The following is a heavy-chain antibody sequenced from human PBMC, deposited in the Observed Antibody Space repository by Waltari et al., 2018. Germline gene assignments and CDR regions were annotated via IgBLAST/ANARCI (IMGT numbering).Heavy chain of an antibody. CDR1: GYTFTSYG. CDR3: ARDPFEYNWNDVPY. CDR2: ISAYKCNT. D-gene: IGHD1-20*01. J-gene: IGHJ4*02. V-gene: IGHV1-18*01. Sequence: QVQLVQSGAEVKKPGASVKVSCKASGYTFTSYGISWVRQAPGQGLEGMGWISAYKCNTTYALKLQGRVTRTTDTSTSTAYMELRSLRSDDTAVYYCARDPFEYNWNDVPYWGQGTLVTVSS.